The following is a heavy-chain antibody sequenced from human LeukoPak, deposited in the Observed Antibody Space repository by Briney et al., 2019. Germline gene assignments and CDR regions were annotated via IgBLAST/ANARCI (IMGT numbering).Heavy chain of an antibody. CDR1: GASISPLY. Sequence: SETLSLTCTVSGASISPLYWSWIRQAPGKALEFIGYIYDSGAANYSPSLKSRVTLSVDTSKNQFFLKLTSVTAADTAVYYCARGGVAAKYYFDYWGQGILVTVSS. V-gene: IGHV4-59*11. CDR3: ARGGVAAKYYFDY. J-gene: IGHJ4*02. D-gene: IGHD6-13*01. CDR2: IYDSGAA.